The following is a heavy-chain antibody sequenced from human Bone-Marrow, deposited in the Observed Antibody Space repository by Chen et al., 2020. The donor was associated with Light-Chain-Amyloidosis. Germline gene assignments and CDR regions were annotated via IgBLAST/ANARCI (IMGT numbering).Heavy chain of an antibody. CDR1: GVSTINSREFY. J-gene: IGHJ4*02. D-gene: IGHD6-13*01. Sequence: QLQESGPGLVQPSKTLALTCTVSGVSTINSREFYWGWMRQSPGKGLEWIGTISYDGYTYYNPSLKSRVTISLDTSKNQVSLKLSSVTAADTAVYYCAREIRLATPAAVTPDYWGQGTLVTVSS. V-gene: IGHV4-39*07. CDR3: AREIRLATPAAVTPDY. CDR2: ISYDGYT.